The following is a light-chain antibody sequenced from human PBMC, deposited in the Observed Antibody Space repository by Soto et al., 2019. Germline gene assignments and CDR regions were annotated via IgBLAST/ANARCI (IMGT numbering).Light chain of an antibody. CDR3: CSHAGGSSWV. CDR1: SGNVGAYDR. J-gene: IGLJ3*02. Sequence: QSALTQPRSVSGSPRQSVTISCTGTSGNVGAYDRVSWYQHHPTKAPKLIIDDVSDRPSGVPYRFSGSKSGSTASLSISGLQAEDEDDYYCCSHAGGSSWVFGGGTKLTVL. V-gene: IGLV2-11*01. CDR2: DVS.